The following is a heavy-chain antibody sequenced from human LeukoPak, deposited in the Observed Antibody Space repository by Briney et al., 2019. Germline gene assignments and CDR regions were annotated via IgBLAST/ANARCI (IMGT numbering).Heavy chain of an antibody. Sequence: GGSLRLSCAASGFTFSSYAMHWVRQAPGKGLEYVSAISSNGGSTYYANSVKGRFTISRDNSKNTLYLQMNSLRAEDTAVYYCAKDSNEVGVFFDYWGQGTLVTVSS. CDR1: GFTFSSYA. CDR3: AKDSNEVGVFFDY. CDR2: ISSNGGST. J-gene: IGHJ4*02. D-gene: IGHD1-26*01. V-gene: IGHV3-64*01.